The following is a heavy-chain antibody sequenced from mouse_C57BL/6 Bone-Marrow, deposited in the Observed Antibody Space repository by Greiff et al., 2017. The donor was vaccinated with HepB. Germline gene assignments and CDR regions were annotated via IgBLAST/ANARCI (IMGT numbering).Heavy chain of an antibody. CDR3: ARWAYDGDAMDY. J-gene: IGHJ4*01. V-gene: IGHV1-54*01. Sequence: QVQLQQSGAELVRPGTSVKVSCKASGYAFTNYLIEWVKQRPGQGLEWIGVINPGSGGTNYNEKLKGKATLTADKSSSTAYMQLSSLTSEDSAVYFCARWAYDGDAMDYWGQGTSVTVSS. CDR2: INPGSGGT. CDR1: GYAFTNYL. D-gene: IGHD1-2*01.